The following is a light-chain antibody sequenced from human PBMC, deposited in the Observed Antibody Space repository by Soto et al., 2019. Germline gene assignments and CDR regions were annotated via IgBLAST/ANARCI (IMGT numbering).Light chain of an antibody. CDR1: QSISYY. V-gene: IGKV1-39*01. J-gene: IGKJ3*01. CDR2: AAS. CDR3: QQSYSSLILT. Sequence: DIQMTQSPSSLSASVGDRVTITCRASQSISYYLNWYQQKPGKAPKLLIYAASRLQSGVPSRFSGSGSGTDFTLTISCLQPEDFATYYCQQSYSSLILTFGPGTKVDIK.